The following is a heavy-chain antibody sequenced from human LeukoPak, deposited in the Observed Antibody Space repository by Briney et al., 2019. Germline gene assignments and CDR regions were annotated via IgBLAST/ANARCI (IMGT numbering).Heavy chain of an antibody. D-gene: IGHD5-18*01. V-gene: IGHV3-7*01. CDR3: ARPYSYGHYFDY. Sequence: GGSLRLSCVASGFPFSSYWMTWVRQAPGKGLEWVANIKQDGSKKSYVDSVKGRFTISRDNAKNSLYLQMNSLRAEDTAVYYCARPYSYGHYFDYWGQGTLVTVSS. J-gene: IGHJ4*02. CDR2: IKQDGSKK. CDR1: GFPFSSYW.